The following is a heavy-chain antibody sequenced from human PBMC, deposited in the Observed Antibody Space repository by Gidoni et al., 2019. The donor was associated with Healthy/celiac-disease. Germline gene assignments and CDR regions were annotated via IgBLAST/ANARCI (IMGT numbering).Heavy chain of an antibody. CDR3: ARSPVVTAIPGYYGMDV. V-gene: IGHV1-69*06. CDR2: IIPIFGTA. CDR1: GGTFSSYA. D-gene: IGHD2-21*02. Sequence: QVQLVQSGAEVKKPGSSVKVSCKASGGTFSSYAISWVRQAPGQGLEWMGGIIPIFGTANYAQKFQGRVTITADKSTSTAYMELSSLRSEDTAVYYCARSPVVTAIPGYYGMDVWGQGTTVTVSS. J-gene: IGHJ6*02.